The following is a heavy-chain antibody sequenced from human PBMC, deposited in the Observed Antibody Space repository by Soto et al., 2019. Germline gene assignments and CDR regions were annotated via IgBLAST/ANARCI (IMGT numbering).Heavy chain of an antibody. D-gene: IGHD7-27*01. CDR1: GGSITSDYSC. CDR3: ARGPSGDKVHY. CDR2: IFDSGTT. V-gene: IGHV4-30-4*01. J-gene: IGHJ4*02. Sequence: SETLSLTCTVSGGSITSDYSCWSWIRQPPGEGLEWIGHIFDSGTTYTNPSLRSQVAISLDTSKNHFSLTLSSVTAADTAVYYCARGPSGDKVHYWGQGAMVTVSS.